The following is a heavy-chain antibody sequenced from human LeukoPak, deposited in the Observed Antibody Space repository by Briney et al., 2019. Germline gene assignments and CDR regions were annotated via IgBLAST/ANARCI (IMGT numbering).Heavy chain of an antibody. CDR1: GGSISSGVYY. CDR3: ARDKGDGYNYWLFDH. CDR2: IYHSGST. J-gene: IGHJ4*02. Sequence: SETLSLTCAVSGGSISSGVYYWTWIRQLPGKGLEWIVYIYHSGSTYYNPSLKSRVSMSVDTSKNQFSLRLTSVTAADTAVYYCARDKGDGYNYWLFDHWGQGTLVTVPS. V-gene: IGHV4-31*11. D-gene: IGHD5-24*01.